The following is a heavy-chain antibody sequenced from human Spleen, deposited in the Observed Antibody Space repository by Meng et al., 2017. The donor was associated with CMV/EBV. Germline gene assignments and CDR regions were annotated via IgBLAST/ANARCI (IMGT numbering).Heavy chain of an antibody. D-gene: IGHD4-17*01. J-gene: IGHJ4*02. CDR3: ATPSTVTTLPVNY. CDR1: GGSISSSSYY. Sequence: SETLSLTCTVSGGSISSSSYYWSWIRQPPGKGLEWIGSIYYSGSTYYNPSLKSRVTISVDTSKNQFSLKLSSVIAADTAVYYFATPSTVTTLPVNYWGQGILVTVSS. CDR2: IYYSGST. V-gene: IGHV4-39*01.